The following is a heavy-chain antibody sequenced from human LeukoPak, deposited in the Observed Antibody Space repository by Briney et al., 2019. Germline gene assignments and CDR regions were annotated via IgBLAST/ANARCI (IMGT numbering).Heavy chain of an antibody. J-gene: IGHJ4*02. CDR2: IKQDGSEK. CDR3: ARERRDIVATREFDY. V-gene: IGHV3-7*01. Sequence: PGGSLRLSCAASGFTFSSYWMSWVRQAPGKGLEWVANIKQDGSEKYYVDSVKGRFTISRDNAKNSLYLQMNSLRAEDTAVYYCARERRDIVATREFDYWGLGTLVTVSS. CDR1: GFTFSSYW. D-gene: IGHD5-12*01.